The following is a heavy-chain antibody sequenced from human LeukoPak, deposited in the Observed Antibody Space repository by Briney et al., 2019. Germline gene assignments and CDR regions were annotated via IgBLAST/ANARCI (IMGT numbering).Heavy chain of an antibody. V-gene: IGHV1-18*01. CDR2: ISPYNGDT. Sequence: ASVKVSCKPSGYTFTNHNLAWVRQAPGEGLEWMGWISPYNGDTNYAPKFQGRVTLTTDTSTSTGYMELRNLRSDDTAVYYCARKAADHLDYWGQGTLVTVSS. CDR1: GYTFTNHN. CDR3: ARKAADHLDY. J-gene: IGHJ4*02.